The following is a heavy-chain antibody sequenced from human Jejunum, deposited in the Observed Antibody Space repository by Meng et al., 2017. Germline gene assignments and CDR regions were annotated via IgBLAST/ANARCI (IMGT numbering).Heavy chain of an antibody. J-gene: IGHJ4*02. D-gene: IGHD1-26*01. CDR2: IIPIIGTP. CDR3: SRSWGFGSGNYWGY. V-gene: IGHV1-69*06. CDR1: GGTFNTYA. Sequence: GQLVQSGAEVKRPGSSVKVSCKTSGGTFNTYAISWVRQASGQGLEWMGGIIPIIGTPNYAQKFQGRVTITADISTTTAYMEMSSLRSEDTAVYYCSRSWGFGSGNYWGYWGQGTLVTVSS.